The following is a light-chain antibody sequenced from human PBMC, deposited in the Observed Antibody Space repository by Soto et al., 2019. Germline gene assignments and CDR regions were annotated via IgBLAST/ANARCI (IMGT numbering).Light chain of an antibody. Sequence: EIVLTQSPGTLSLSLGERATLSCRASQSVSNNYLAWYQQKPGQAPRLLIYDASNRATGISARFSGSGSGTDFTLTISSLQPEDFAAYYCQQRSNWPTWTFGQGTKVDIK. CDR3: QQRSNWPTWT. CDR2: DAS. J-gene: IGKJ1*01. V-gene: IGKV3-11*01. CDR1: QSVSNNY.